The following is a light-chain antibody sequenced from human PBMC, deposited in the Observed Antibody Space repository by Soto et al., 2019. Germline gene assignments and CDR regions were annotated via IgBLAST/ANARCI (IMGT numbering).Light chain of an antibody. Sequence: DIQMIQSPSSLSAPVGDRVTITCRASQSISSYLNWYRQKPGKAPELLIYAGSSLQSGVPSRISGRIVGTGFTLTISSLQPEDFATYYYPQTYSIPLRVGGGTKMEIK. V-gene: IGKV1-39*01. J-gene: IGKJ4*01. CDR3: PQTYSIPLR. CDR2: AGS. CDR1: QSISSY.